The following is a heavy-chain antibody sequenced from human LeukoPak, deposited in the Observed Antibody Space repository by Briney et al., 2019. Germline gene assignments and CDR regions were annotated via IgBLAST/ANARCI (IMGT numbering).Heavy chain of an antibody. CDR1: GYTFTSYD. V-gene: IGHV1-8*01. Sequence: ASVKVSCXASGYTFTSYDINWVRQATGQGLEWMGWMNPNSGNTGYAQKFQGRVTMTRNTSISTAYMELSSLRSEDTAVYYCARVVWDIVVVPAAWFDPWGQGTLVAVSS. J-gene: IGHJ5*02. CDR3: ARVVWDIVVVPAAWFDP. D-gene: IGHD2-2*01. CDR2: MNPNSGNT.